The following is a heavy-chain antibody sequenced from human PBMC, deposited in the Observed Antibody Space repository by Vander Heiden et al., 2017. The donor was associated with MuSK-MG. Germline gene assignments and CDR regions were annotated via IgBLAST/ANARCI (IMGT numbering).Heavy chain of an antibody. CDR1: GGSLSRGSYY. J-gene: IGHJ3*01. CDR2: IYTFGAT. CDR3: ARDATGTTPAFDF. V-gene: IGHV4-61*02. Sequence: QVQLQESGPGLVKPSQTLSLTCTVSGGSLSRGSYYWTWIRQPAGKGLEWIGRIYTFGATNYNPSLEGRVTISSDTSKNQFSLKMDSVTDEDTAVYYCARDATGTTPAFDFWGPGTLVTVSS. D-gene: IGHD1-1*01.